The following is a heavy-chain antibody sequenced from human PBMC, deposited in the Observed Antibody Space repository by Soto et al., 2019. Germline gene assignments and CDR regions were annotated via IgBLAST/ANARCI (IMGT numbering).Heavy chain of an antibody. D-gene: IGHD4-17*01. CDR1: GLTFRSYA. V-gene: IGHV3-23*01. J-gene: IGHJ3*02. Sequence: GGSLRLSCAASGLTFRSYAMSWVRQAPGKGLEWFSAISGSGGSTYYADSVKGWFTISRDNSKNTRDLQMNSLRAVDTAVYYCAKITVTNDAFDIWGQGTMVTVSS. CDR3: AKITVTNDAFDI. CDR2: ISGSGGST.